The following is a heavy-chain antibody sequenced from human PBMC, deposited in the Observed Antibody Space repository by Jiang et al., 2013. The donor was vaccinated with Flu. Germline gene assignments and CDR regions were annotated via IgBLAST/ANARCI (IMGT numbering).Heavy chain of an antibody. D-gene: IGHD6-19*01. CDR1: GYTFTAYY. Sequence: GAEVKKPGASVKVSCRASGYTFTAYYIHWVRQAPGQGLEWMGWINPNNGVTDYAQNLQGRVTMTRDTSISAAYMELSRLRSDDTAVYYCARDLDSGGDYYGVEV. CDR3: ARDLDSGGDYYGVEV. V-gene: IGHV1-2*02. J-gene: IGHJ6*01. CDR2: INPNNGVT.